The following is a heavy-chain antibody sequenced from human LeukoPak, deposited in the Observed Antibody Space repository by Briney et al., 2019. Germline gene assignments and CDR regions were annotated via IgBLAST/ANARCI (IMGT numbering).Heavy chain of an antibody. CDR1: GGSFSGYY. CDR2: INHSGST. J-gene: IGHJ5*02. V-gene: IGHV4-34*01. Sequence: SETLSLTCAVYGGSFSGYYWSWIRQPPGKGLEWIGEINHSGSTNYNPSLKSRDTISVDTSKSQFSLKLSSVTAADTAVYYCARGKAAAGNSLWFDPWGQGTLVTVSS. CDR3: ARGKAAAGNSLWFDP. D-gene: IGHD6-13*01.